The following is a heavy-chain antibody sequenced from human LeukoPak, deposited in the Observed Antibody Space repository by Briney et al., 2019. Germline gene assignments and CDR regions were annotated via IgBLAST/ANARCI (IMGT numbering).Heavy chain of an antibody. D-gene: IGHD4-17*01. Sequence: GRSLRLSCAASGFTFSSYEMNWVRQAPGKGLGWVSYISSSGSTIYYADSVKGRFTISRDNAKNSLYLQMNSLRAEDTALYYCARDQYGDYGIDYWGQGTLVTVSS. V-gene: IGHV3-48*03. CDR2: ISSSGSTI. J-gene: IGHJ4*02. CDR1: GFTFSSYE. CDR3: ARDQYGDYGIDY.